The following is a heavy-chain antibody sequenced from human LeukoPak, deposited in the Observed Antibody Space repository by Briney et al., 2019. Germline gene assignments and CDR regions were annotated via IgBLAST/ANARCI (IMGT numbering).Heavy chain of an antibody. CDR1: GFTFSSYA. CDR2: ISGSGGST. V-gene: IGHV3-23*01. CDR3: AKDQYSSGWYFDY. Sequence: GGSLRLSCAASGFTFSSYAMSWVRQAPGKGLEWVSAISGSGGSTYYADSVRGRFTISRDNSKNTLYLQMNSLRVEDTAIYYCAKDQYSSGWYFDYWGQGTLVTVSS. D-gene: IGHD6-19*01. J-gene: IGHJ4*02.